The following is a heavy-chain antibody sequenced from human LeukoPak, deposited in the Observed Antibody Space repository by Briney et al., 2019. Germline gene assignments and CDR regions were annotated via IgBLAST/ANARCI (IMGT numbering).Heavy chain of an antibody. CDR3: AREAYYDSSGYFDY. CDR2: IIPIFGTA. J-gene: IGHJ4*02. Sequence: SVKVSXKASGGTFSSYAISWVRQAPGQGLEWMGRIIPIFGTANYAQKFQGRVTITTDESTSTAYMELSSLRSEDTAVYYCAREAYYDSSGYFDYWGQGTLVTVSS. CDR1: GGTFSSYA. D-gene: IGHD3-22*01. V-gene: IGHV1-69*05.